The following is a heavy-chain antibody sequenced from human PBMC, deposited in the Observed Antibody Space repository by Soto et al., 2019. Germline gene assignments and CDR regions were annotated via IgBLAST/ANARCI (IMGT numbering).Heavy chain of an antibody. D-gene: IGHD1-26*01. CDR2: IWYDGSNK. J-gene: IGHJ4*02. Sequence: QVQLVESGGGVVQPGRSLRLSCAASGFTFSSYGMHWVRQASGKGLDWVALIWYDGSNKYYADSVKGRFTISRDNSKNTLALQMNSLRAEDTAVYYCARDSVYSVSYLDNWGQGTLVTVSS. CDR1: GFTFSSYG. V-gene: IGHV3-33*01. CDR3: ARDSVYSVSYLDN.